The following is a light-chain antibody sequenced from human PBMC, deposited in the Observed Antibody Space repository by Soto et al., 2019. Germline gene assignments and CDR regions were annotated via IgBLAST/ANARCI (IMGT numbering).Light chain of an antibody. CDR2: AAS. CDR1: QSISSS. V-gene: IGKV1-39*01. J-gene: IGKJ2*01. CDR3: QQSYSTPYT. Sequence: DIQMTQSPSSLAASVGDGVAINCRASQSISSSLNWYQQKPGKAPKLLIYAASSLQSGVPSRFSGSGSGTDFTLTISSLQPEDFATYYCQQSYSTPYTFGQGTKLEIK.